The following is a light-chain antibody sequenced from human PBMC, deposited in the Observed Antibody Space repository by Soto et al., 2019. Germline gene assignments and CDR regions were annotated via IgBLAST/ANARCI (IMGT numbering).Light chain of an antibody. CDR3: HHYGRSAIFT. J-gene: IGKJ3*01. CDR2: GAS. Sequence: EIVMTQSPGTLSLSPGERATLSCRASQSVSSNFLAWYQQRPGQAPRLLMDGASSRAAGIPDRFSGSGSGTDFTLTISRLEPEYFSVYYCHHYGRSAIFTFGPWTIVDIK. CDR1: QSVSSNF. V-gene: IGKV3-20*01.